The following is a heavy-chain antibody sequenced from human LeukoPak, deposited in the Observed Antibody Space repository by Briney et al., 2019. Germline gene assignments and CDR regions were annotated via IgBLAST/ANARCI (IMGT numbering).Heavy chain of an antibody. J-gene: IGHJ4*02. CDR3: AKDLLRIQLWEDY. CDR1: VFTFSSYS. V-gene: IGHV3-48*01. D-gene: IGHD5-18*01. CDR2: ISGSSGTR. Sequence: PGGSLRVSCAASVFTFSSYSMNWVGQAPGKGLEWVSYISGSSGTRYYADSVKGRFTISRDNAKNTLYLQMNSLRAEDTAVYYCAKDLLRIQLWEDYWGQGTLVTVSS.